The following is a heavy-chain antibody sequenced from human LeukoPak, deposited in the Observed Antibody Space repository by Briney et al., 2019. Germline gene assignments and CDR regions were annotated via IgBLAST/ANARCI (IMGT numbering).Heavy chain of an antibody. J-gene: IGHJ4*02. D-gene: IGHD4-11*01. CDR1: GFTFDDYA. CDR3: ARDWATVTPTLDY. V-gene: IGHV3-9*01. CDR2: ISWNSGSI. Sequence: GGSLRLSCAASGFTFDDYAMHWVRQAPGKGLEWVSGISWNSGSIGYADSVKGRFTISRDNSKNTLYLQMNSLRAEDTAVYYCARDWATVTPTLDYWGQGTLVTVSS.